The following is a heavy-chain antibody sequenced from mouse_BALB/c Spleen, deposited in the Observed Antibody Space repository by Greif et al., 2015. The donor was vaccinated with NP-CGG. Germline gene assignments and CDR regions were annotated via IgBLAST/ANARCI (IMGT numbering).Heavy chain of an antibody. V-gene: IGHV1-4*01. Sequence: QVQLQQPGAELARPGASVKVSCKASGYTFTSYTMHWVKQRPGQGLEWIGYINPSSGYTNYNQKFKDKATLTADKSSSTAYMQLSSLTSEDSAVYYCARGPYGNYLHYYAMDYWGQGTSVTVSS. CDR2: INPSSGYT. J-gene: IGHJ4*01. D-gene: IGHD2-1*01. CDR1: GYTFTSYT. CDR3: ARGPYGNYLHYYAMDY.